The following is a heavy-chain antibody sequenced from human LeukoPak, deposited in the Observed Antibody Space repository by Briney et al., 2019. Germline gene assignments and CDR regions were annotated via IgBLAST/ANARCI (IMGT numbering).Heavy chain of an antibody. CDR2: IWYDGSNK. D-gene: IGHD1-14*01. V-gene: IGHV3-33*01. CDR1: GFTFSSYG. Sequence: PGGSLRLSCAASGFTFSSYGMHWVRQAPGKGLKWVAVIWYDGSNKYYADSVKGRFTISRDNSKNTLYLQMNSLRAEDTAVYYCAGSSPRIYYYYGMDVWGKGTTVTVSS. J-gene: IGHJ6*04. CDR3: AGSSPRIYYYYGMDV.